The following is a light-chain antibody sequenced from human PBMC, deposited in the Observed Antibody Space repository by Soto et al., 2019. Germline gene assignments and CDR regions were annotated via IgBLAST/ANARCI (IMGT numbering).Light chain of an antibody. J-gene: IGKJ2*01. V-gene: IGKV1-39*01. Sequence: DIQMTQSPSSLSASVGDRITITCRASQSISSYLNWYQQRPGKAPNLLIYAASSLRSGVPSRFSGRGSGTEFTLTISSLTPEDIATYYCQQSYSTPYTFGQGTKLDIE. CDR3: QQSYSTPYT. CDR1: QSISSY. CDR2: AAS.